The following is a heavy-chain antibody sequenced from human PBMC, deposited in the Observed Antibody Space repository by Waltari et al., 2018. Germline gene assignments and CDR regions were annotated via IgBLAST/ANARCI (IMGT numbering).Heavy chain of an antibody. CDR3: ARVATKTYSSPVPGRPYYYGMDV. J-gene: IGHJ6*02. CDR1: GFPFSRYW. Sequence: EEQLVESGGGLAQPGESLRLSCAASGFPFSRYWMDWVRQDPGKGLVWVSRISSDGSSTTYADSVKGRFTISRDNAKNTLYVQMNRLRAEDTAVYYCARVATKTYSSPVPGRPYYYGMDVWGQGTTVTVSS. V-gene: IGHV3-74*01. CDR2: ISSDGSST. D-gene: IGHD3-22*01.